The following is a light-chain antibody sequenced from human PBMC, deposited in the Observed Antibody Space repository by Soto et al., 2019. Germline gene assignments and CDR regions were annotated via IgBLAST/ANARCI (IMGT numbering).Light chain of an antibody. CDR1: QSIRTY. Sequence: DIQMTQSPSSLSASIGDRVTITCRARQSIRTYLNWYQRKPGQSPKLLIYAASSLQSGVPSRFKGGASGTDFTLTISRLQREDFATYCCQQRYSIPPLTFGGGTKVEIK. CDR3: QQRYSIPPLT. CDR2: AAS. V-gene: IGKV1-39*01. J-gene: IGKJ4*01.